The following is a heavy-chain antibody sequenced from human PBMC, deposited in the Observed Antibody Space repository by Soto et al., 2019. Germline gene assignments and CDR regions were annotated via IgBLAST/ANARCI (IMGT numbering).Heavy chain of an antibody. D-gene: IGHD2-8*01. CDR2: INTDNGYT. Sequence: ASVKVSCKASGYTFTHYSIHWVRQAPGQGLEWLGWINTDNGYTAFSQKFQGRVSITMDTSASTAYVELSSLTSEDTGVYYCARQGDSRILRDTFDIWGQGTLVTVSS. V-gene: IGHV1-3*04. CDR1: GYTFTHYS. J-gene: IGHJ3*02. CDR3: ARQGDSRILRDTFDI.